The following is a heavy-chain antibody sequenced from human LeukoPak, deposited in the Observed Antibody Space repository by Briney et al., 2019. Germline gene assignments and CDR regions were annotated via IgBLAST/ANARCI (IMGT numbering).Heavy chain of an antibody. D-gene: IGHD4-17*01. Sequence: SETLSLPCTVSGDSITSHSWSWIRQPPGKGLEWIGRVYSSGYTDSNLSLKSRVTMSIDTSRNQLSFSLSLASVTAADTAFYYCARTDSVNTDGRIHVLDPWGRGTLVTVAS. CDR3: ARTDSVNTDGRIHVLDP. V-gene: IGHV4-4*07. CDR2: VYSSGYT. CDR1: GDSITSHS. J-gene: IGHJ5*02.